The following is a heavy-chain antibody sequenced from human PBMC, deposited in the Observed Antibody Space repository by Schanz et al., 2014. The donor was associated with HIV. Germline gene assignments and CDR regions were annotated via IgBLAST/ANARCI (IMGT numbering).Heavy chain of an antibody. CDR2: IIPILDAP. CDR1: GDTFRSYG. CDR3: ARYPRLIDSNSPQGMDV. D-gene: IGHD3-9*01. J-gene: IGHJ6*02. Sequence: QVQLVQSGAALRKPGSSVTVSCTASGDTFRSYGFNWVRQAPGQGLEWMGGIIPILDAPNYAQKFQGRIFITADESTNTVNMELSSLRSGDTALYYCARYPRLIDSNSPQGMDVWGQGTAVTVSS. V-gene: IGHV1-69*01.